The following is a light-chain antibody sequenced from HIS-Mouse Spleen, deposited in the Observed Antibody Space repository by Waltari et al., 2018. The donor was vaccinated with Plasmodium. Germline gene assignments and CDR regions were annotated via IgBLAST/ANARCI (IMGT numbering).Light chain of an antibody. CDR1: QDISNY. CDR3: QQYDNLFT. Sequence: IKITQSPSSVAASVGDRVTITCQSSQDISNYLNCYQQKPGRATKLLIYGASNLETWVPARFSGSGSGTDFTFTISSLQPEDIATYYCQQYDNLFTFGPGTKVDIK. J-gene: IGKJ3*01. V-gene: IGKV1-33*01. CDR2: GAS.